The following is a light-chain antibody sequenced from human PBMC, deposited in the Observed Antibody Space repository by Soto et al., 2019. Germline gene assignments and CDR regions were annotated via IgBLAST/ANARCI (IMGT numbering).Light chain of an antibody. Sequence: DIQMTQSPSSLSASVGDRVTITCRASQGIRIYLGWYQQKPGKAPKRLIYGASSLESGLPSRFSGSGSGPEFTLKISSLQPEDFATYYCLPHYTSPYTLGRGTKLAIK. V-gene: IGKV1-17*01. CDR3: LPHYTSPYT. CDR2: GAS. CDR1: QGIRIY. J-gene: IGKJ2*01.